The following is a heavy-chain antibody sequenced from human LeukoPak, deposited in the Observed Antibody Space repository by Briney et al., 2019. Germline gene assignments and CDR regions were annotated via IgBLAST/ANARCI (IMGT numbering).Heavy chain of an antibody. CDR2: INPSGVST. D-gene: IGHD4-17*01. Sequence: ASVKVSCKASGYTFTNYYMHWVRQAPGQGLEWMGIINPSGVSTTYAQKFQGRVTMTRDMSTSTVYMELSSLRSEDTAVYYCARGPYGDYDPPYYYYYMDVWGKGNTVTVSS. CDR3: ARGPYGDYDPPYYYYYMDV. J-gene: IGHJ6*03. V-gene: IGHV1-46*01. CDR1: GYTFTNYY.